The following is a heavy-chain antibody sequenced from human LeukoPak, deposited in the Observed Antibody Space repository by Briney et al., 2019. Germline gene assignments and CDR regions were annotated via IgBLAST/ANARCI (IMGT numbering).Heavy chain of an antibody. CDR3: ARFGSDWYFDY. Sequence: TGGSLRLSCAASGFTFSSYGMHWVRQAPGKGLEWVAVIWYDGSNKYYADSVKGRFTISRDNSKNTLYLQMNSLRAEDTAVYYCARFGSDWYFDYWGQGTLVTVSS. J-gene: IGHJ4*02. D-gene: IGHD6-19*01. CDR1: GFTFSSYG. V-gene: IGHV3-33*01. CDR2: IWYDGSNK.